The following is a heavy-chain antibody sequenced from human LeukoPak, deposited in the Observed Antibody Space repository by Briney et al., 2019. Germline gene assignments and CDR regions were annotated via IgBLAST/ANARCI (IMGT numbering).Heavy chain of an antibody. Sequence: SETLSLTCTVSGVSVSSKSYQWVWIRPPPGQGLEWIGYIYYNGRTYYNPSLESRVTISVHTSENQFSLSMNSVTAADTAVYYCARTARYSSSSLVYAFDPWGQGTLSPSPQ. CDR3: ARTARYSSSSLVYAFDP. CDR1: GVSVSSKSYQ. J-gene: IGHJ5*02. V-gene: IGHV4-39*07. CDR2: IYYNGRT. D-gene: IGHD6-6*01.